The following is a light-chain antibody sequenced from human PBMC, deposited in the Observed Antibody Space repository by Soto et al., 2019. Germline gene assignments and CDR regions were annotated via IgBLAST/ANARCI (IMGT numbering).Light chain of an antibody. CDR3: YQYARYLRR. Sequence: EIVLTQSPGTLSKSAGERATLSCRASQSVSSSYLAWYQQKPGQAPRLLFYGASRRATGIPDRFSGSGSGTDFDLTSSRLEPEGFPVYYCYQYARYLRRFGQGAKVELK. CDR1: QSVSSSY. CDR2: GAS. J-gene: IGKJ1*01. V-gene: IGKV3-20*01.